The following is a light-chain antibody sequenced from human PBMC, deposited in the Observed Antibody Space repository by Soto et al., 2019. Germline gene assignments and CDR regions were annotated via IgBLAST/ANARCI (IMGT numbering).Light chain of an antibody. CDR1: QSVDSTY. CDR2: GAS. V-gene: IGKV3-20*01. J-gene: IGKJ4*01. CDR3: QQYESSPLT. Sequence: EIVLTQSPGTLSLSPGERATLSCRASQSVDSTYLAWYQQKPGQAPRLLIHGASTRATGIPDRFTGGGSGTDFTLTVTRLEPEDSAVYYCQQYESSPLTFGGGTKVEIK.